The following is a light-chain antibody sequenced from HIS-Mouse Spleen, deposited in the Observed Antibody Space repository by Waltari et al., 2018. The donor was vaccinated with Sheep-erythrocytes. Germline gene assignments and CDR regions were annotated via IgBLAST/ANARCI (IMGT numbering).Light chain of an antibody. J-gene: IGLJ1*01. Sequence: QSALTQPRSVSGSPGQSVTISCPGTSSDAGGYNSVSWYQQHPGKAPKLMLYDVSKRPSGVPDRFSGSKSGNTASLTISGLQAEDEADYYCCSYAGSYNHVFATGTKVTVL. CDR1: SSDAGGYNS. V-gene: IGLV2-11*01. CDR3: CSYAGSYNHV. CDR2: DVS.